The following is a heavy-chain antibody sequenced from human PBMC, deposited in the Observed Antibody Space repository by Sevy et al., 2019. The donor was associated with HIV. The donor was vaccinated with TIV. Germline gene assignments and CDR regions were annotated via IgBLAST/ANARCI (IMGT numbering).Heavy chain of an antibody. CDR2: IKSKCGGWTI. Sequence: GGSLRGSCAASGFTFINAWMNWVRQAPGKGLEWVSRIKSKCGGWTIDSVAPVKVRFSISIDDSKTTRHLQINRLKIADTALYYCTCDHDYYYGMNVWGQGTTVTVSS. CDR3: TCDHDYYYGMNV. D-gene: IGHD2-21*01. J-gene: IGHJ6*02. V-gene: IGHV3-15*07. CDR1: GFTFINAW.